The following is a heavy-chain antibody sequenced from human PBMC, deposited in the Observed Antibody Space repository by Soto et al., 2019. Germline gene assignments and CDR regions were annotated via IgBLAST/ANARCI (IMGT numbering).Heavy chain of an antibody. J-gene: IGHJ4*02. CDR2: ISSSSSYT. D-gene: IGHD3-22*01. CDR1: GFTFSDYY. Sequence: GSLRLSCAASGFTFSDYYMSWIRQAPGKGLEWVSYISSSSSYTNYADSVKGRFTISRDNAKNSLYLQMDSLRAEDTAVYYCARDLTYYYDSSGSLGIGYWGQGTLVTVSS. V-gene: IGHV3-11*06. CDR3: ARDLTYYYDSSGSLGIGY.